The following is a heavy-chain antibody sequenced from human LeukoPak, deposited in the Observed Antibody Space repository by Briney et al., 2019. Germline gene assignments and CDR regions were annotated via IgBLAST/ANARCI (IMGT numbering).Heavy chain of an antibody. J-gene: IGHJ4*02. CDR3: AGHYYDSSGAAC. Sequence: SETLSLTCTVSGGSISSYYWSWIRQPPGKGLEWIGYIYYSGSTNYNPSLKSRVTISVDTSKNQFSLKLSSVTAADTAVYYCAGHYYDSSGAACWGQGTLVTVSS. D-gene: IGHD3-22*01. V-gene: IGHV4-59*01. CDR1: GGSISSYY. CDR2: IYYSGST.